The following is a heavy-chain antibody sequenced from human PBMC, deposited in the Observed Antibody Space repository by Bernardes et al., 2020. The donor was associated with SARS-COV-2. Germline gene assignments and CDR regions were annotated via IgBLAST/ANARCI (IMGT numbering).Heavy chain of an antibody. V-gene: IGHV3-73*01. CDR2: IRSKPKGYAT. CDR1: GFNFRGSA. J-gene: IGHJ4*02. CDR3: TGDYLY. D-gene: IGHD4-17*01. Sequence: GGPLRLSCAASGFNFRGSAIQWVRQPSGKGLEWIGRIRSKPKGYATTYAASLKGRFVISRDDSRNTAYLQIHSLKIEDTAVYYCTGDYLYWDQGTLVSVSS.